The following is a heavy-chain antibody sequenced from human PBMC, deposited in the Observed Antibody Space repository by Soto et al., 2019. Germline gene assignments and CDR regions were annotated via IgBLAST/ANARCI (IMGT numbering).Heavy chain of an antibody. J-gene: IGHJ5*02. D-gene: IGHD4-4*01. V-gene: IGHV1-18*04. CDR3: AREVISLRFDP. CDR2: ISAYNGNT. CDR1: GYTFTSYG. Sequence: AAVTVSCKASGYTFTSYGISWVRQAPGQGLAWMGWISAYNGNTNYAQKLQGRVTMTTNTSTSTAYMELRSLRSADTAVYYCAREVISLRFDPWGQGTLVTVSS.